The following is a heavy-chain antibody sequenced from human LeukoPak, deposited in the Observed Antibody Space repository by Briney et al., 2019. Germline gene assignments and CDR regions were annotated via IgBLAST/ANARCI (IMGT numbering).Heavy chain of an antibody. CDR2: IKHSGST. V-gene: IGHV4-34*01. D-gene: IGHD2-15*01. CDR1: GGSFSDYY. J-gene: IGHJ4*02. Sequence: SETLSLTCAVYGGSFSDYYWSWIRQPPGKGLEWIGEIKHSGSTYYNPSLKSRVTISIDTSKNQFSLQLSSVTAADTAVYYCAGAGIAGSWDFDYWGQGTQVTVSS. CDR3: AGAGIAGSWDFDY.